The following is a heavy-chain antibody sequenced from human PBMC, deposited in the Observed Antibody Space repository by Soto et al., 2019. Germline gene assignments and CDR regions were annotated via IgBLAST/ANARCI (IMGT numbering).Heavy chain of an antibody. Sequence: ASVKVSCKASGGTFSSYAISWVRQAPGQGLEWMGGIIPIFGTANYAQKFQGRVTITADESTSTAYMELSSLRSEDTAVYYCARYSVRGNYYYYGMDVWGQGTTVTVS. V-gene: IGHV1-69*13. CDR1: GGTFSSYA. CDR3: ARYSVRGNYYYYGMDV. D-gene: IGHD6-13*01. J-gene: IGHJ6*02. CDR2: IIPIFGTA.